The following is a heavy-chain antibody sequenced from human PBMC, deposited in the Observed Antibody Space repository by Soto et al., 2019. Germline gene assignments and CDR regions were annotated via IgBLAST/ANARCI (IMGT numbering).Heavy chain of an antibody. J-gene: IGHJ4*02. Sequence: PGGSLRLSCAASGFTFRSYWMSWVRQVPGKGLEWVANIKHDGSETYYVDSVKGRFTISRDNAKNSLSLQMNSLRAEDTAVYYCAREPEGLDYWGPGILVTVSS. V-gene: IGHV3-7*01. CDR2: IKHDGSET. CDR3: AREPEGLDY. CDR1: GFTFRSYW.